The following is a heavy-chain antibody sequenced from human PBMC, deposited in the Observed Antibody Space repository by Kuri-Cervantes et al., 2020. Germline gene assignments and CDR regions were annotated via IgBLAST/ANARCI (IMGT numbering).Heavy chain of an antibody. Sequence: SETLSLTCTVSGGSISNYYWSWIRQPPGKGLEWIGYISYSGSTNYNPSLKSRVTISVDTSKNQFSLKLSSVTAADTAVYYCARAPWLGATTPPDYWGQGTLVTVSS. J-gene: IGHJ4*02. CDR3: ARAPWLGATTPPDY. V-gene: IGHV4-59*13. D-gene: IGHD1-26*01. CDR1: GGSISNYY. CDR2: ISYSGST.